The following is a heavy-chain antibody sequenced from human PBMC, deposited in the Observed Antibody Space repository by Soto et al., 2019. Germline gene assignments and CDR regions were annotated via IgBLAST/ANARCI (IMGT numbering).Heavy chain of an antibody. Sequence: PGESLKISCQGSGYSFASYWIGWVCQMPGKDLEWMGIIYPGDSDTRYSPSFQGQVTISADKSLRTAHLQWTSLKASDTALYYCARTRSFTLGFYYDGMDVWGQGTTVTVSS. V-gene: IGHV5-51*01. CDR1: GYSFASYW. D-gene: IGHD6-6*01. CDR2: IYPGDSDT. CDR3: ARTRSFTLGFYYDGMDV. J-gene: IGHJ6*02.